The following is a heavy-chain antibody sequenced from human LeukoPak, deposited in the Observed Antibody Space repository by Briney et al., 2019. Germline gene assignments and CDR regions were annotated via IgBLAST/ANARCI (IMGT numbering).Heavy chain of an antibody. Sequence: SETLSLTCTVSGYSISSGYYWGWIRQPPGKGLEWIGSIYHSGGTYYNPSLKSRVTISVDTSKNQFSLKLSSVTAADTAVYYCARDTYSLMDVWGKGTTVAVSS. CDR3: ARDTYSLMDV. D-gene: IGHD4-11*01. CDR1: GYSISSGYY. CDR2: IYHSGGT. V-gene: IGHV4-38-2*02. J-gene: IGHJ6*03.